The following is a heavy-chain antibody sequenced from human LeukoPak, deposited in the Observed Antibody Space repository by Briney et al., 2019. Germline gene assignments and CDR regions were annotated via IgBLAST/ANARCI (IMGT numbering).Heavy chain of an antibody. Sequence: GGSLRLSCAASGFTFSNAWMSWVRQAPGKGLEWVGRIKSKTDGGTTDYAAPVKGRFTISRDDSKNTLYLQMNSLKTEDTAVYYCTTNLAYCGGDCYSRDTGQGYWGQGTLVTVSS. CDR1: GFTFSNAW. CDR3: TTNLAYCGGDCYSRDTGQGY. J-gene: IGHJ4*02. CDR2: IKSKTDGGTT. D-gene: IGHD2-21*02. V-gene: IGHV3-15*01.